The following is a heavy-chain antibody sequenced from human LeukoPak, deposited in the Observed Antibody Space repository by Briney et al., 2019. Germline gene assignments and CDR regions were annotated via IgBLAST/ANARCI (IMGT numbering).Heavy chain of an antibody. D-gene: IGHD2-2*03. J-gene: IGHJ5*02. V-gene: IGHV3-21*04. CDR2: ISATTNNI. CDR1: GFTFSDFT. Sequence: GGSLRLSCAASGFTFSDFTMHWVRQAPGKGLEWVSSISATTNNIFNADSVKGRFTISRHNSKNTLYLQMNSLRAEDTAVYYCARVDIGWFDPWGQGTLVTVSS. CDR3: ARVDIGWFDP.